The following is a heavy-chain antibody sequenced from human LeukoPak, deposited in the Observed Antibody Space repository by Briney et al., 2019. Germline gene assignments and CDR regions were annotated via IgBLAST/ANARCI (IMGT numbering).Heavy chain of an antibody. CDR2: IIPILGIA. Sequence: SVKVSCKASGGTFSSYTISWVRQAPGQGLEWMGRIIPILGIANYAQKFQGRVTITADKSTSTAYMELSSLGSEDTAVYYCAREFYYYDSSGQIDYWGQGTLVTVSS. CDR1: GGTFSSYT. V-gene: IGHV1-69*04. J-gene: IGHJ4*02. CDR3: AREFYYYDSSGQIDY. D-gene: IGHD3-22*01.